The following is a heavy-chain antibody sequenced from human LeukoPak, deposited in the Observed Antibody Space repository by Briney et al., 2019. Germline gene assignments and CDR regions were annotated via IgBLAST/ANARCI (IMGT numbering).Heavy chain of an antibody. D-gene: IGHD6-13*01. CDR1: GGSFSGYY. CDR3: ARARSSSWYLRLLYFDY. CDR2: INHSGST. Sequence: PSETLSLTCAVYGGSFSGYYWSWIRQPPGEGLEWIGEINHSGSTNYNPSLKSRVTISVDTSKNQFSLKLSSVTAADTAVYYCARARSSSWYLRLLYFDYWGQGTLVTVSS. V-gene: IGHV4-34*01. J-gene: IGHJ4*02.